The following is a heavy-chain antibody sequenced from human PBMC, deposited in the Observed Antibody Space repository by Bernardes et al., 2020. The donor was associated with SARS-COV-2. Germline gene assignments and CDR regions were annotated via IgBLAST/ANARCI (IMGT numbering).Heavy chain of an antibody. CDR1: GFTFRNYA. D-gene: IGHD1-26*01. J-gene: IGHJ4*02. V-gene: IGHV3-23*01. CDR2: ITDNGFTT. CDR3: AKYGLIVGNTEYFDY. Sequence: SLRLSCAASGFTFRNYAMAWVRQAPGKGLEWVSGITDNGFTTYYGGSAEGRFTISRDNFKNTVYLQLDSLRAEDTAIYFCAKYGLIVGNTEYFDYWGQGTLVTVPS.